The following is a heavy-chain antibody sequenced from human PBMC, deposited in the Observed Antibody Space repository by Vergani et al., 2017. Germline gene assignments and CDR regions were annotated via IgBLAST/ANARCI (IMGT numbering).Heavy chain of an antibody. CDR3: AKDMSCYGLFFGDYYDDGIVV. CDR1: GFNFDEYA. CDR2: ISWNSGSI. D-gene: IGHD5-12*01. Sequence: EVPLVESGGGLVQPGRAPRLFWAAFGFNFDEYAIHWGPQVPGRGLEGVSGISWNSGSIGYADSVKGRFPISSDNAKNTLYLQMNSLRAEDMALYYCAKDMSCYGLFFGDYYDDGIVVWGQXP. J-gene: IGHJ6*02. V-gene: IGHV3-9*03.